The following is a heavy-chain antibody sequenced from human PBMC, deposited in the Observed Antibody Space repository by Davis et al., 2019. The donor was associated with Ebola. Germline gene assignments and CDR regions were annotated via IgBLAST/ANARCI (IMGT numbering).Heavy chain of an antibody. CDR2: ISSSSSTI. V-gene: IGHV3-48*02. Sequence: GESLKISCAASGFTFSNAWMNWVRQAPGKGLEWVSYISSSSSTIYYADSVEGRFTISRDNAKNSLYLQMNSLRDEDTAMYYCARDLPLGQWLVLGFDYWGQGTLVTVSS. CDR3: ARDLPLGQWLVLGFDY. D-gene: IGHD6-19*01. J-gene: IGHJ4*02. CDR1: GFTFSNAW.